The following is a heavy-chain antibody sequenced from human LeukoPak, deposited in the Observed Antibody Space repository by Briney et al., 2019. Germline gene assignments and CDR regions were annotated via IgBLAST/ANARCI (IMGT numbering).Heavy chain of an antibody. J-gene: IGHJ4*02. CDR2: IYTSGST. V-gene: IGHV4-61*02. CDR3: SRENTFGGVIVIIDY. Sequence: PSETLSLTCTVSGGSISSGGYYWSWIRQPAGKGLEWIGRIYTSGSTNYNPSLRSRVTMSVDTSKNQFSLKLSSVTAADTAVYYCSRENTFGGVIVIIDYWGQGTLVTVSS. CDR1: GGSISSGGYY. D-gene: IGHD3-16*02.